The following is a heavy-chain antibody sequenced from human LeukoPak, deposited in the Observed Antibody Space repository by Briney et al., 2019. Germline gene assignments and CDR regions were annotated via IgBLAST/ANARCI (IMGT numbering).Heavy chain of an antibody. D-gene: IGHD3-22*01. J-gene: IGHJ1*01. CDR1: GFTFSSYG. CDR2: IWYDGSNK. CDR3: AKEEFYYDSSGSAEYFQH. V-gene: IGHV3-33*06. Sequence: GGSLRLSCAASGFTFSSYGMHWVCQAPGKGLEWVAVIWYDGSNKYYADSVKGRFTISRDNSKNTLYLQMNSLRAEDTAVYYCAKEEFYYDSSGSAEYFQHWGQGTLVTVSS.